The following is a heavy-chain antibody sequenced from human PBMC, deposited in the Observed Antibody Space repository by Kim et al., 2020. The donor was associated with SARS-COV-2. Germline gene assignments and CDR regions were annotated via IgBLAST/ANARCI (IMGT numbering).Heavy chain of an antibody. J-gene: IGHJ4*02. V-gene: IGHV3-33*01. CDR2: K. D-gene: IGHD5-12*01. CDR3: ARGESGYGLDY. Sequence: KCDADSVKGRFTISRDNCKNTRYLQRNSLRGEDTAVYYCARGESGYGLDYWGQGTLVTVSS.